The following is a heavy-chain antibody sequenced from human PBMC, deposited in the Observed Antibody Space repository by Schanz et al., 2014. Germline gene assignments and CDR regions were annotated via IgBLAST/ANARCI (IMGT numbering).Heavy chain of an antibody. J-gene: IGHJ6*03. Sequence: EVQLVESGGGLVQPGGSLRLSCAASGFTFSSYAMSWVRQAPGKGLEWVSAISGSGGSTYYADSVKGRFTMSRDNSKNTLYLQMNSLRAGDAAVYYCAKGPYYYYYMDVWGNGTTVTVSS. CDR2: ISGSGGST. CDR3: AKGPYYYYYMDV. V-gene: IGHV3-23*04. CDR1: GFTFSSYA.